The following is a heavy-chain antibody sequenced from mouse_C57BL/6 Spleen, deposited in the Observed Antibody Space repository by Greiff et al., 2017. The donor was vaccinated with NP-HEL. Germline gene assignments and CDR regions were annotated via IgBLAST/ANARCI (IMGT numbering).Heavy chain of an antibody. CDR1: GYSFTGYY. V-gene: IGHV1-43*01. CDR2: INPSTGGT. J-gene: IGHJ2*01. CDR3: ARGAYSNYEGFDY. D-gene: IGHD2-5*01. Sequence: EVKLQESGPELVKPGASVKISCKASGYSFTGYYMHWVKQSSEKSLEWIGEINPSTGGTSYNQKFKGKATLTVDKSSSTAYMQLKSLTSEDSAVYYCARGAYSNYEGFDYWGQGTTLTVSS.